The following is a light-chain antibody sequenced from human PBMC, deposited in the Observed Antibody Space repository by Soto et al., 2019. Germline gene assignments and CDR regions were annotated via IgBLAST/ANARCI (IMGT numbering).Light chain of an antibody. CDR3: QQYGSSPWT. CDR2: GAS. V-gene: IGKV3-20*01. J-gene: IGKJ1*01. CDR1: QSVSISY. Sequence: EIVLTQSPGTLSLSPGERATLSCRASQSVSISYIAWYQQKPGQAPRLLIYGASSRATGIPDRFSGRGSGTDFTLTITGLEPEDFAVYCCQQYGSSPWTFGQGTKVEIK.